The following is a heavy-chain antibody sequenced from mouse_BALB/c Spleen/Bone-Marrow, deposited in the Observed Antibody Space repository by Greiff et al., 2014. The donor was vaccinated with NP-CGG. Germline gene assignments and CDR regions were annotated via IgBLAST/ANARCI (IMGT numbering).Heavy chain of an antibody. CDR2: IDPANGNT. Sequence: EVQLQQSGAELVKPGASVKLSCTASGFNIKDTYMHWAKQRPEQGLEWIGRIDPANGNTKYDPKFQGKATITADTSSNTAYLQLSSLTSEDTAVYYCARVKLWSYAMDYWGQGTSVTVSS. CDR3: ARVKLWSYAMDY. CDR1: GFNIKDTY. J-gene: IGHJ4*01. V-gene: IGHV14-3*02. D-gene: IGHD1-1*02.